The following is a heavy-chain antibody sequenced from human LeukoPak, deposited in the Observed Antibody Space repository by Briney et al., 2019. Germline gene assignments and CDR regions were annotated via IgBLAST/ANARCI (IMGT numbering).Heavy chain of an antibody. CDR3: ARAEWDCSSTSCYYYYGMDV. Sequence: ASVKVSCKASGYTFTSYAMHWERQAPGQRLEWMGWINAGNGNTKYSQKFQGRVTITRDTSASTAYMELSSLRSEDTAVYYCARAEWDCSSTSCYYYYGMDVWGKGTTVTVSS. V-gene: IGHV1-3*01. J-gene: IGHJ6*04. CDR2: INAGNGNT. CDR1: GYTFTSYA. D-gene: IGHD2-2*01.